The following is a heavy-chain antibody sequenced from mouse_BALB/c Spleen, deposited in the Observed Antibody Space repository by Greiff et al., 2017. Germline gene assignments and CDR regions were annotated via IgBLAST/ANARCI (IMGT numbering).Heavy chain of an antibody. CDR3: ARVLDYYYAMDY. Sequence: EVKLQESGPGLVKPSQTVSLTCTVTGISITTGNYRWSWIRQFPGNKLEWIGYIYYSGTITYNPSLTSRTTITRDTSKNQFFLEMNSLTAEDTATYYCARVLDYYYAMDYWGQGTSVTVSS. J-gene: IGHJ4*01. CDR2: IYYSGTI. D-gene: IGHD2-10*02. CDR1: GISITTGNYR. V-gene: IGHV3-5*02.